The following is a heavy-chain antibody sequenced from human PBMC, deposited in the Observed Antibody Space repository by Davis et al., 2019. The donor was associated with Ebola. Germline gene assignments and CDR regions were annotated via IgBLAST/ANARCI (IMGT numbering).Heavy chain of an antibody. J-gene: IGHJ3*02. V-gene: IGHV1-8*01. CDR2: MNPNSGNT. CDR1: EYSFTSYD. CDR3: ARGHNWNDVRLYAFDI. Sequence: ASVKVSCKASEYSFTSYDINWVRQATGQGLEWMGWMNPNSGNTGYAQKFQGRVTMTRNTSISTAYMELSSLRSEDTAVYYCARGHNWNDVRLYAFDIWGQGTMVTVSS. D-gene: IGHD1-1*01.